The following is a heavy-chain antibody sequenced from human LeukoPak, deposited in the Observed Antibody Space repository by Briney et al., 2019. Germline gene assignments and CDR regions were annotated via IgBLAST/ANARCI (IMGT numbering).Heavy chain of an antibody. CDR1: GFTFSRYA. V-gene: IGHV3-30-3*01. CDR3: ATTQSSFYYYYYYMDV. J-gene: IGHJ6*03. Sequence: PGRSLRLSCAAPGFTFSRYAMHWVRQAPGKGLEWVAVVSYDGSNKYYADSVKGRFTISRDNSKNTLYLQMNSLRAEDTALYYCATTQSSFYYYYYYMDVWGKGTTVTVSS. CDR2: VSYDGSNK. D-gene: IGHD2/OR15-2a*01.